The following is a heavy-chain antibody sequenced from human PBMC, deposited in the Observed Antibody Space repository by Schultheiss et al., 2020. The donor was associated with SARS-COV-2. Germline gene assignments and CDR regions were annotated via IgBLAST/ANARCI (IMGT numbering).Heavy chain of an antibody. CDR2: ISNDGGTT. J-gene: IGHJ6*02. Sequence: GGSLRLSCAASGFTFSSFAMHWFRQAPGKGLEHVSAISNDGGTTYYADSVKGRFTISRDNSKNTLYLQMNSLRAEDTAVYYCAKDLLVATFHYYYGMDVWGQGTTVTVSS. D-gene: IGHD5-12*01. V-gene: IGHV3-64*04. CDR3: AKDLLVATFHYYYGMDV. CDR1: GFTFSSFA.